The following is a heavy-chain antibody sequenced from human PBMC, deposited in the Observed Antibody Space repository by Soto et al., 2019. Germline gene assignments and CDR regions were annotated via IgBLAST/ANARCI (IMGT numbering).Heavy chain of an antibody. J-gene: IGHJ5*02. CDR3: ARTLEAYYDSSGYRP. D-gene: IGHD3-22*01. Sequence: SEILSLTCTVSGGSISSGGYYWSWIRQHPGKGLEWIGYIYYSGSTYYNPSLKSRVTISVDTSKNQFSLKLSSVTAADTAVYYCARTLEAYYDSSGYRPWGQGTLVTVSS. V-gene: IGHV4-31*03. CDR1: GGSISSGGYY. CDR2: IYYSGST.